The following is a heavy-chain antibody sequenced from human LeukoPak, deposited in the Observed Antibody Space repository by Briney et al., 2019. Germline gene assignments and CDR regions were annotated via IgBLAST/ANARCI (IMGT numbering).Heavy chain of an antibody. J-gene: IGHJ6*02. Sequence: PGGSLRLSCAASGFTFSSYAMSWVRQAPGKGLEWISAISGSGGSTYYADSVKGRFTISRDNSKNTLYLQMNSLRAEDTAVYYCAKDVSLQWELLLPYYYGMDVWGQGTTVTVSS. D-gene: IGHD1-26*01. CDR3: AKDVSLQWELLLPYYYGMDV. V-gene: IGHV3-23*01. CDR2: ISGSGGST. CDR1: GFTFSSYA.